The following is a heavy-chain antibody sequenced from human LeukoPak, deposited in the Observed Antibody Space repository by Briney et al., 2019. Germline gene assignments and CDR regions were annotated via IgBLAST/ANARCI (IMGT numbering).Heavy chain of an antibody. Sequence: GGSLRLSCAASGLTLSNLWMIWVRQAPGKGLECVANIKQDGIEKYYLDSVKGRFTISRDNAKNSVYLQMNSLRVEDRAVYYCGRGWAVDFWGQGTLATVSS. J-gene: IGHJ4*02. V-gene: IGHV3-7*01. CDR3: GRGWAVDF. D-gene: IGHD5-24*01. CDR2: IKQDGIEK. CDR1: GLTLSNLW.